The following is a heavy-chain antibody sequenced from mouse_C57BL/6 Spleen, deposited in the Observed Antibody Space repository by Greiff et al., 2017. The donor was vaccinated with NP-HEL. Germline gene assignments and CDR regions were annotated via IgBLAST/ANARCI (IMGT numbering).Heavy chain of an antibody. D-gene: IGHD1-1*01. Sequence: QSCKASGYTFTSYWMHWVKQRPGQGLEWIGEIDPSDSYTNYNQKFKGKSTLTVDKSSSTAYMQLSSLTSEDSAVYYCASLYGSSSLDYWGQGTTLTVSS. CDR2: IDPSDSYT. J-gene: IGHJ2*01. CDR3: ASLYGSSSLDY. V-gene: IGHV1-69*01. CDR1: GYTFTSYW.